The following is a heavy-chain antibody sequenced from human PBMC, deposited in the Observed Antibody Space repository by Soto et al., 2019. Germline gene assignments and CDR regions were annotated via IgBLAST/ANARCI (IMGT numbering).Heavy chain of an antibody. V-gene: IGHV3-33*01. CDR1: GFTFSSYG. Sequence: QVQLVESGGGVVQPGRSLRLSCAASGFTFSSYGMHWVRQATGKGLEWVAVIWYDGSNQYYADSVKGRFTISRDNSKNTLYLQMNSLRAEDTAVYYCARLYSRKYYFDYWGQGTLVTVSS. CDR3: ARLYSRKYYFDY. J-gene: IGHJ4*02. CDR2: IWYDGSNQ. D-gene: IGHD6-13*01.